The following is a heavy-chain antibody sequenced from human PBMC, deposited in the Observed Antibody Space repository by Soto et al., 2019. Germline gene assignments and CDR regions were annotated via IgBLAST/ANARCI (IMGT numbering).Heavy chain of an antibody. CDR1: GYTFTSYA. CDR3: VREEQQLVYNWFDP. J-gene: IGHJ5*02. D-gene: IGHD6-13*01. CDR2: INAGNGNT. V-gene: IGHV1-3*01. Sequence: ASVKVSCKASGYTFTSYAMHWVRQAPGQRLEWMGWINAGNGNTKYSQKFQGRVTITRDTSASTAYMELSSLRSEDTAVYYCVREEQQLVYNWFDPWGQGTLVTVSS.